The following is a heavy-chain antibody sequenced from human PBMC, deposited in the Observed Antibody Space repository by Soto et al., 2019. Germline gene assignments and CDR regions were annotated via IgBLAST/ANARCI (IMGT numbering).Heavy chain of an antibody. CDR3: ARNPLNYYMDV. J-gene: IGHJ6*03. CDR2: INHSGST. Sequence: SETLSLTCAVYGGSFSGYYWSWIRQPPGKGLEWIGEINHSGSTNYNPSLKSRVTISVDTSKNQFSLKLSSVTAADTAVYYCARNPLNYYMDVWGKGTTVTVSS. V-gene: IGHV4-34*01. CDR1: GGSFSGYY.